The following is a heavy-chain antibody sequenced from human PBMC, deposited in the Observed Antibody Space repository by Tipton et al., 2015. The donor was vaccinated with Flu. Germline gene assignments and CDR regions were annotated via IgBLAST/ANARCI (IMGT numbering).Heavy chain of an antibody. CDR2: ISSSGSTI. J-gene: IGHJ6*02. D-gene: IGHD3-3*01. V-gene: IGHV3-48*03. CDR1: GFTLSSYE. CDR3: ERERLLLNPSYYYGMDV. Sequence: SLRLSCAASGFTLSSYEMNWVRQAPGKGLEWVSYISSSGSTIYYADSVKGRFTISRDNAKNSLYLQMNSLRAEDTAVYYCERERLLLNPSYYYGMDVWGQGTTVTVSS.